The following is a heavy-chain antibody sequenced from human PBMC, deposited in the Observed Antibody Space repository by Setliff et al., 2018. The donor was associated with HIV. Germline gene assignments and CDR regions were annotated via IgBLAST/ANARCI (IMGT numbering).Heavy chain of an antibody. J-gene: IGHJ3*02. CDR1: GFSISNGYY. Sequence: SETLSLTCAVSGFSISNGYYWGWIRQPPGRGLEWIGYVHSTGSTNCKSSLKSRVTISVDTSKNQFFLKLNSVTAADTAVYYCARVATGPEAFDIWGQGTMVTVSS. V-gene: IGHV4-61*01. CDR3: ARVATGPEAFDI. CDR2: VHSTGST. D-gene: IGHD3-9*01.